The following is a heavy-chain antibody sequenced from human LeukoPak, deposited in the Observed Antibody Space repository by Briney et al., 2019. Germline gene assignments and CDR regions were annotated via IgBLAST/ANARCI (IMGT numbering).Heavy chain of an antibody. CDR1: GGTFSSYA. Sequence: GASVKVSCKASGGTFSSYAISWVRQAPGQGLEWMGGIIPIFGTANYAQKFQGRVTITADESTSTAYMELSSLRSEDTAVYYCARVNPQRPDCSSTSCFVDAFDIWGQGTMVTVSS. CDR3: ARVNPQRPDCSSTSCFVDAFDI. V-gene: IGHV1-69*13. D-gene: IGHD2-2*01. CDR2: IIPIFGTA. J-gene: IGHJ3*02.